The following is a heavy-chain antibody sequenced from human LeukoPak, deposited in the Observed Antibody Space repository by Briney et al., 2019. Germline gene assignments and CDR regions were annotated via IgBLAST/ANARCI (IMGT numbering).Heavy chain of an antibody. V-gene: IGHV3-30*18. D-gene: IGHD5-24*01. Sequence: QAGGSLRLSCAASGFTFSSYGMHWVRQAPGKGLEWVAVISYDGSNKYYADSVKGRFTISRDNSKNTLYLQMNSLRAEDTAVYYCAKGRGRDGYNANLEFDYWGQGTLVTVSS. J-gene: IGHJ4*02. CDR3: AKGRGRDGYNANLEFDY. CDR1: GFTFSSYG. CDR2: ISYDGSNK.